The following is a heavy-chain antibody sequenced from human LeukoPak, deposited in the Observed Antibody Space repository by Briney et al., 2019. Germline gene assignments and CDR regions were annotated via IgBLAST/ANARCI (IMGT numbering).Heavy chain of an antibody. CDR1: GGTFSSYA. V-gene: IGHV1-69*13. J-gene: IGHJ4*02. CDR2: IIPIFGTA. CDR3: ARRSDQWLHLDY. Sequence: SVKVSCKASGGTFSSYAISWVRQAPGQGLEWMGGIIPIFGTANYAQKFQGRVTITADESTSTAHMELSSLRSEDTAVYYCARRSDQWLHLDYWGQGTLVTVSS. D-gene: IGHD3-22*01.